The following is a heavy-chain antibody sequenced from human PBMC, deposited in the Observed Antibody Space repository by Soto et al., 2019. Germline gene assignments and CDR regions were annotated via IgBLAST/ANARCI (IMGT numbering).Heavy chain of an antibody. D-gene: IGHD6-19*01. J-gene: IGHJ6*02. CDR2: ISYDGSNK. CDR3: AKDSGAPPTVGQWLPAGMDD. Sequence: PRHSCAASAFTFSRYGMQWVRQAPGKGLEWVAVISYDGSNKYYADSVKGRFTISRDNSKNTLYLQMNSLRAEDTAVYYRAKDSGAPPTVGQWLPAGMDDWGHGTTLTVPS. CDR1: AFTFSRYG. V-gene: IGHV3-30*18.